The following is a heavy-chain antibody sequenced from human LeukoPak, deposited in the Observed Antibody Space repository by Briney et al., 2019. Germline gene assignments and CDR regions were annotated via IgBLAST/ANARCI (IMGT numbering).Heavy chain of an antibody. D-gene: IGHD3-22*01. CDR2: INHSGNT. CDR1: GGSFSGYY. V-gene: IGHV4-34*01. J-gene: IGHJ3*02. Sequence: SETLSLTCAVYGGSFSGYYWSWIRQPPGKGLEWIGEINHSGNTNYNPSLKSRVTISVDTSKNQFSLKLSSVTAADTAVYYCARELYSSGYHDAFDIWGQGTMVTFSS. CDR3: ARELYSSGYHDAFDI.